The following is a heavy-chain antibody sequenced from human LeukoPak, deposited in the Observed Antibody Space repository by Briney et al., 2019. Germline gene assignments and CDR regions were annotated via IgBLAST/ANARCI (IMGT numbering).Heavy chain of an antibody. Sequence: GGSLRLSCAASGFTFSSYAMHWVRQAPGKGLEWVAVISYDGSNKYYADSVKGRFTISRDNSMNTLYLQMNSLRAEDTAVYYCARETDGAARLGHFDYWGQGTLVTVSS. V-gene: IGHV3-30-3*01. CDR3: ARETDGAARLGHFDY. CDR1: GFTFSSYA. CDR2: ISYDGSNK. J-gene: IGHJ4*02. D-gene: IGHD6-6*01.